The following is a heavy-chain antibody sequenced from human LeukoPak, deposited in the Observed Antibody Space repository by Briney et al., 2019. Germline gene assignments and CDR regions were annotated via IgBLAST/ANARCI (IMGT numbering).Heavy chain of an antibody. V-gene: IGHV1-2*02. CDR3: ARIPDYSNYGGYFDY. Sequence: APVKVSCKASGYTFTDYYMHWVRQAPGQGLEWMGWINPNSGGTNYAQKLQGRVTMTTDTSTSTAYMELRSLRSDDTAVYYCARIPDYSNYGGYFDYWGQGTLVTVSS. J-gene: IGHJ4*02. CDR1: GYTFTDYY. D-gene: IGHD4-11*01. CDR2: INPNSGGT.